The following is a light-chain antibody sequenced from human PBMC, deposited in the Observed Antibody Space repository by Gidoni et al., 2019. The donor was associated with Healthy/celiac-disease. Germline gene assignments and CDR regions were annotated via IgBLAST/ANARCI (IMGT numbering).Light chain of an antibody. Sequence: DIQMTHTPSSLSASVEDRVTITCQAIHDLSNYLNWSKQKPGKAPKLLFYDASNLETGVPSRFSGVSGRDFTLTISSLQPQDIATFYCEQYVTLPALTFGGGTKVEIK. J-gene: IGKJ4*01. CDR1: HDLSNY. V-gene: IGKV1-33*01. CDR2: DAS. CDR3: EQYVTLPALT.